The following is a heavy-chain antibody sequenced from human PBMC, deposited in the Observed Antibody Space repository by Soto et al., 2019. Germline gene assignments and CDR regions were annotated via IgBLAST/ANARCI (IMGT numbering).Heavy chain of an antibody. V-gene: IGHV3-11*01. J-gene: IGHJ3*02. Sequence: GGSLRLSCAASGFTFSDYYMSWIRQAPGKGLEWVSYISSSGSTIYYADSVKGRFTIPRDNAKNSLYLQMNSLRAEDTAVYYCARVSSGWYRAFDIWGQGTMVTVSS. CDR2: ISSSGSTI. CDR1: GFTFSDYY. CDR3: ARVSSGWYRAFDI. D-gene: IGHD6-19*01.